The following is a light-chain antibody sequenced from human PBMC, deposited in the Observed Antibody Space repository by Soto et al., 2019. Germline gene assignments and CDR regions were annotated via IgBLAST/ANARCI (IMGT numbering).Light chain of an antibody. J-gene: IGKJ1*01. CDR2: DAS. V-gene: IGKV3-11*01. CDR3: QQRSNWPT. CDR1: WVLSSY. Sequence: EIVLTQTPAALSLSPEETATLSRRAPWVLSSYLACSQQKPGQAPRLLIYDASNRATGITARFSGSGSGTDFPLTIISLEPEDFAVYSCQQRSNWPTFGQGTKVDIK.